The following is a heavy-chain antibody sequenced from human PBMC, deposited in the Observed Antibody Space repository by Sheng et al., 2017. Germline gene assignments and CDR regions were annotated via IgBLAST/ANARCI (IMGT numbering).Heavy chain of an antibody. J-gene: IGHJ4*02. CDR3: GRIQVGADPPDY. CDR2: ITPYNGNT. V-gene: IGHV1-18*01. Sequence: QVQLVQSGAEMKNPGASVRVSCQTSGYTFTSYSISWVRQAPGQGLDWLGWITPYNGNTNYAQKVRGXVTMTADTSTSTAFMELRSLRSDDTAVYYCGRIQVGADPPDYWGPGTLVSVSS. D-gene: IGHD1-26*01. CDR1: GYTFTSYS.